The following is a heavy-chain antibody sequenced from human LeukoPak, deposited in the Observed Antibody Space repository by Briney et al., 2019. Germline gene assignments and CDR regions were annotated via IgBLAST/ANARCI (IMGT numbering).Heavy chain of an antibody. CDR2: ISAYDGNT. V-gene: IGHV1-18*01. D-gene: IGHD2-2*01. J-gene: IGHJ4*02. CDR3: ARDRAGIVVVPAGANDY. Sequence: ASVKVPFTASGYTFTIYGISWVRQAPGQGLEWMGWISAYDGNTNYAQKLQGRVTMTTDTSTSTAYMELRSLRSDDTAVYYCARDRAGIVVVPAGANDYWGQGTLVTVSS. CDR1: GYTFTIYG.